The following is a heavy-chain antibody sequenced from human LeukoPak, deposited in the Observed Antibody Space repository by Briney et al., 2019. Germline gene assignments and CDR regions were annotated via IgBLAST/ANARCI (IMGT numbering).Heavy chain of an antibody. D-gene: IGHD7-27*01. CDR3: ARSQLGMFDAFDI. CDR1: GYSFTTYW. CDR2: IYPGDSDT. Sequence: GESLKISCKGSGYSFTTYWICWGRQLPGKYPGWMGIIYPGDSDTRYSPSLQGQVTISADKSTSTAYLQWSSLKASDTAMSYCARSQLGMFDAFDIWGQGTMVTVSS. V-gene: IGHV5-51*01. J-gene: IGHJ3*02.